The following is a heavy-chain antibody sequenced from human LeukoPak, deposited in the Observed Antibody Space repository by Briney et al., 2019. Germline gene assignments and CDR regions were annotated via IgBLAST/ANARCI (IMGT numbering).Heavy chain of an antibody. CDR2: IYTSGST. J-gene: IGHJ6*03. CDR1: GGSISTFY. CDR3: ARHRSSSWHQNYYYYYMDV. Sequence: SETLSLTCTVSGGSISTFYWSWIRQPAGKGLEWIGRIYTSGSTNYNPSLKSRVTMSVDTSKNQFSLKLSSVTAADTAVYYCARHRSSSWHQNYYYYYMDVWGKGTTVTISS. D-gene: IGHD6-13*01. V-gene: IGHV4-4*07.